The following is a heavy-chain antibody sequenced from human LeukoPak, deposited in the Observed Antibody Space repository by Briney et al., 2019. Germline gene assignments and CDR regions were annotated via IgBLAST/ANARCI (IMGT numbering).Heavy chain of an antibody. CDR1: GGTFSSSA. CDR2: IIPIFGTA. V-gene: IGHV1-69*13. Sequence: SVKVSCKTSGGTFSSSAITWVRQAPGQGLEWMGGIIPIFGTANYAQKFQGRVTITADESTSTAYMELSSLRSEDTAVYYCASTYYGSGSYYKGGFDYWGQGTLVTVSS. J-gene: IGHJ4*02. D-gene: IGHD3-10*01. CDR3: ASTYYGSGSYYKGGFDY.